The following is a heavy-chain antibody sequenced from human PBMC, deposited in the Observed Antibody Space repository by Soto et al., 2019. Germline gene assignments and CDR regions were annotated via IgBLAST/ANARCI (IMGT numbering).Heavy chain of an antibody. J-gene: IGHJ6*02. CDR1: GGSISSSNW. CDR3: ARFSSTTPAGYGMDV. V-gene: IGHV4-4*02. CDR2: IYHSGST. D-gene: IGHD2-2*01. Sequence: SETLSLTCAVSGGSISSSNWWSWVRQPPGKGLEWIGEIYHSGSTNYNPSLKSRVTISVDKSKNQFSLKLSSVTAADTAVYYCARFSSTTPAGYGMDVWGQGTTVTVSS.